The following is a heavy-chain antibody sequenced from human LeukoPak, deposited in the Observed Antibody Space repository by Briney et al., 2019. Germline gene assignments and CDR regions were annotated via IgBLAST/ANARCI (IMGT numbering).Heavy chain of an antibody. J-gene: IGHJ4*02. CDR2: IYYSVSTT. D-gene: IGHD6-25*01. V-gene: IGHV4-59*08. CDR3: ARQGAAGFFPF. Sequence: PSETLSLTCTVSVRSISSYYWSWIPHPPGKGLEWIGNIYYSVSTTNYNPSLKSRVTISVDMSKSQLSLRLSSVTAADTAVYYCARQGAAGFFPFWGQGTLVTVSS. CDR1: VRSISSYY.